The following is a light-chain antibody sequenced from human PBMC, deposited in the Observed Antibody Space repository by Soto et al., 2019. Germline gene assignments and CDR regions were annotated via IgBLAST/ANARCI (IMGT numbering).Light chain of an antibody. CDR2: SAS. CDR3: LQYDNWPRT. V-gene: IGKV3-15*01. J-gene: IGKJ1*01. CDR1: QRVSSD. Sequence: EIVMTQSPATLSVSPGETATLSCRASQRVSSDLAWYQQKPGQSPGLLIYSASTRATGIPARFSGSGFGTEFSLIISSLQSEDFALYFCLQYDNWPRTFGQGTRVEIK.